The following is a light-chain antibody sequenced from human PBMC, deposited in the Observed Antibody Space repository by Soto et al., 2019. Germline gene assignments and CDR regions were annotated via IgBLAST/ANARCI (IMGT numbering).Light chain of an antibody. Sequence: DIVLTQSPGTLSLSPGVRATLSCRASQSVSSSYLAWYQQKPGQAPRLLIYGASSRATGIPDRFSGSGSGTDFTLTISRLEPEDFAVYYCQQYGSSPTFGQGTRLEIK. CDR2: GAS. CDR3: QQYGSSPT. V-gene: IGKV3-20*01. J-gene: IGKJ5*01. CDR1: QSVSSSY.